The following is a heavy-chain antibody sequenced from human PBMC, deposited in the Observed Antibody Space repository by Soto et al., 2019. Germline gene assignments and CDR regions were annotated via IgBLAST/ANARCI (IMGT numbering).Heavy chain of an antibody. CDR2: IYSGGST. CDR3: ARVVAGNFDY. D-gene: IGHD6-19*01. V-gene: IGHV3-53*01. J-gene: IGHJ4*02. CDR1: GFTVSSNY. Sequence: GSLRLSCAASGFTVSSNYMSWVRQAPGKGLEWVSVIYSGGSTYYADSVKGRFTISRDNSKNTLYLQVNSLRAEDTAVYYCARVVAGNFDYWGQGTLVTGSS.